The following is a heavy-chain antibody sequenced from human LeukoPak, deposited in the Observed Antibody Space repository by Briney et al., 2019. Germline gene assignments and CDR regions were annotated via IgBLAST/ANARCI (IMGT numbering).Heavy chain of an antibody. CDR2: IIPIFGTA. CDR1: GGTFSSYA. D-gene: IGHD1-26*01. Sequence: SVKVSCKASGGTFSSYAISWVRQAPGQGLEWMGRIIPIFGTANYAQKFQGRVTITTDESTSTAYMELSRLRSEDTAVYYCARAPPGYSGSYLNYWGRGTLVTVSS. J-gene: IGHJ4*02. CDR3: ARAPPGYSGSYLNY. V-gene: IGHV1-69*05.